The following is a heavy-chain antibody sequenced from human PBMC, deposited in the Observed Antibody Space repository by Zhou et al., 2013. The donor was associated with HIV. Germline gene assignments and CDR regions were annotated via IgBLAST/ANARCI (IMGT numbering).Heavy chain of an antibody. Sequence: QVQLVQSGAEVKAPGASLNVSCKASGYTFSSYGITWVRQAPGQGLEWMGWISAYNGNTNYAPNVQGRVSMTTDTSTSTAYMELRSLRSDDTAIYYCAREAPGIKADYWGQGTLVTVSS. CDR1: GYTFSSYG. D-gene: IGHD1-26*01. V-gene: IGHV1-18*01. CDR2: ISAYNGNT. J-gene: IGHJ4*02. CDR3: AREAPGIKADY.